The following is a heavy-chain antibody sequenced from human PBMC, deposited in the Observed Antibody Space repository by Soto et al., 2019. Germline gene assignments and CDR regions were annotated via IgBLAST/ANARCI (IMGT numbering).Heavy chain of an antibody. J-gene: IGHJ6*02. Sequence: SETLSLTCTVSGGSISSYYWSWIRQPAGKGLEWIGRIYTSGSTNYNPSLKSRVTMSVDTSKNQFSLKLSSVTAADTAVYYCASTSSSGFSRYYYYYDMDVWGQGTTVTVSS. CDR2: IYTSGST. CDR3: ASTSSSGFSRYYYYYDMDV. V-gene: IGHV4-4*07. CDR1: GGSISSYY. D-gene: IGHD6-19*01.